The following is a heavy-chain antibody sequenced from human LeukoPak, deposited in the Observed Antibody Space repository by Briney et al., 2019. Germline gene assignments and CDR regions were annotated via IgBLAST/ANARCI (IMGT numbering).Heavy chain of an antibody. V-gene: IGHV3-7*01. CDR2: IKQDGTDK. D-gene: IGHD1-26*01. CDR3: ASGMRVGPNI. J-gene: IGHJ4*02. CDR1: GFTFSSFW. Sequence: GGSLRLSCAASGFTFSSFWMTWVRQAPGKRLEYVANIKQDGTDKYYVGSVKGRFTISRDNAKNSLYLQMSSLRAEDTAAYYCASGMRVGPNIWGQGTLVTVSS.